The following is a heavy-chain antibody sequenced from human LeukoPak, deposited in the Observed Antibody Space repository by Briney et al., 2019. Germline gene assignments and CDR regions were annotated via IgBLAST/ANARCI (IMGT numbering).Heavy chain of an antibody. J-gene: IGHJ2*01. CDR1: GFTFSNYA. D-gene: IGHD3-9*01. CDR3: ARALDDILTGYYDWYFDL. V-gene: IGHV3-23*01. CDR2: ITPSGAGT. Sequence: GGSLRLSCAASGFTFSNYAMSWVRQAPGKGPEWVSTITPSGAGTYYADSVKGRFTISRDNSKNTLYLQMNSLGAEDTAVYYCARALDDILTGYYDWYFDLWGRGTLVTVSS.